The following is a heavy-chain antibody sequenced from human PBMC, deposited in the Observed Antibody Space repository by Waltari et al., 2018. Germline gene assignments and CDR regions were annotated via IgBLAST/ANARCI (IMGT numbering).Heavy chain of an antibody. V-gene: IGHV3-30*18. CDR3: AKDVAAAGTLDY. Sequence: QVQLVESGGGVVQPGRSLRLSCAASGFTFSSYGMHWVRQAPGKGLEWVAVISYDGSNKYYADSVKCRFTISRDNSKNTLYLQMNSLRAEDTAVYYCAKDVAAAGTLDYWGQGTLVTVSS. J-gene: IGHJ4*02. CDR1: GFTFSSYG. CDR2: ISYDGSNK. D-gene: IGHD6-13*01.